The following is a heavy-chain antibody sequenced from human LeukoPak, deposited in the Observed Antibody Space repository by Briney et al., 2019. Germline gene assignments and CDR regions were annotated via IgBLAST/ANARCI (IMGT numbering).Heavy chain of an antibody. V-gene: IGHV3-53*01. Sequence: GGSLRLFCAPSGFTVSSNYTSWVRQAPGKGLEWVSVIYSGGTTYYADSVKGRFTISRDNSKNTLYLQMNSRRAEDTAVYYCARYPYYCYGMDVWGQGTTDTVSS. J-gene: IGHJ6*02. CDR3: ARYPYYCYGMDV. CDR2: IYSGGTT. CDR1: GFTVSSNY.